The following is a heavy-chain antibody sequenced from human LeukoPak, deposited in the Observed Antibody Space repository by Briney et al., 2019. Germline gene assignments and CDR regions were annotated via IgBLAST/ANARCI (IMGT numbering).Heavy chain of an antibody. CDR3: ARSKLGVCYDY. CDR1: GYTFTSYY. CDR2: INPSGGST. D-gene: IGHD2-8*01. V-gene: IGHV1-46*01. Sequence: GASVTVSFKASGYTFTSYYMHWVRQAPGQGLEWMGIINPSGGSTSYAQKFQGRVTMTRDMSTSTVYMELSSLRSEDTAVYYCARSKLGVCYDYWGQGTLVTVSS. J-gene: IGHJ4*02.